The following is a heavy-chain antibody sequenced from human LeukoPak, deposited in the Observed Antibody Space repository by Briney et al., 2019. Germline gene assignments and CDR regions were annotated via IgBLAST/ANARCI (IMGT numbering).Heavy chain of an antibody. J-gene: IGHJ6*03. CDR2: IYYSGST. CDR1: GGSISSSSYY. Sequence: SETLCLTCTVSGGSISSSSYYWGWIRQPPGKGLEWIGSIYYSGSTYYNPSLKSRVTISVDTSKNQFSLKLSSVTAADTAVYYCAKGDYEYYYYYMDVWGKGTTVTVSS. V-gene: IGHV4-39*07. CDR3: AKGDYEYYYYYMDV. D-gene: IGHD4-17*01.